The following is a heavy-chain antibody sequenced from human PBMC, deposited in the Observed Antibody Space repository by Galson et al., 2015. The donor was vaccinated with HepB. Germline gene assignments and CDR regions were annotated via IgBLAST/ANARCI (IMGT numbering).Heavy chain of an antibody. CDR2: INAGNGNT. V-gene: IGHV1-3*01. Sequence: VKVSCKASGYTFTSYAMHWVRQAPGQRLEWMGWINAGNGNTKYSQKFQGRVTITRDTSASTAYMELSSLRSEDTAVYYCARRDSSSWTNRGFDPWGQGTLVTVSS. CDR1: GYTFTSYA. D-gene: IGHD6-13*01. J-gene: IGHJ5*02. CDR3: ARRDSSSWTNRGFDP.